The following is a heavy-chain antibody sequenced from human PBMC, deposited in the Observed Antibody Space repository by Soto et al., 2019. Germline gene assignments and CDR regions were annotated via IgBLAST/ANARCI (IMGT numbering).Heavy chain of an antibody. CDR3: ARDRIAVAGNPEYFQH. CDR2: IYSGGST. J-gene: IGHJ1*01. CDR1: GFTVSSNY. Sequence: EVQLVESGGGLVQPGGSLRLSCAASGFTVSSNYMSWVRQAPGKGLEWVSVIYSGGSTYYADSVEGRFTISRDNSKNTRDLEMDSRGGEGAGVYYCARDRIAVAGNPEYFQHWGQGTLVTVSS. V-gene: IGHV3-66*01. D-gene: IGHD6-19*01.